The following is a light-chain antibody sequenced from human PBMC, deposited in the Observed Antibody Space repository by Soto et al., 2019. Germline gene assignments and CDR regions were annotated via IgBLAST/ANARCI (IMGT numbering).Light chain of an antibody. Sequence: EIVLTQSPATLSLSPGERATISCRASQSVTNFLAWYQQKLGQAPRLLIYDASKRATGIPGRFSGSGSGTDFTLTIANLEPEDFAVYYCQQRSNWPLTFDGGTKVEIK. CDR3: QQRSNWPLT. V-gene: IGKV3-11*01. CDR1: QSVTNF. J-gene: IGKJ4*01. CDR2: DAS.